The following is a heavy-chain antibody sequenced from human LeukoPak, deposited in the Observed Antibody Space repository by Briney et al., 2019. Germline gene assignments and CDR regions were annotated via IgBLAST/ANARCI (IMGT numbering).Heavy chain of an antibody. CDR1: GGSISGTNW. CDR3: ARHITPWGWFDP. V-gene: IGHV4-59*08. D-gene: IGHD3-16*01. Sequence: SETLSLTCGVSGGSISGTNWWSWVRQPPGKGLEWIGYIYYSGNTNYNPSLKSRVTISVDTSKNQFSLEVSSVTAADTAVYYCARHITPWGWFDPWGQGTLVTVSS. J-gene: IGHJ5*02. CDR2: IYYSGNT.